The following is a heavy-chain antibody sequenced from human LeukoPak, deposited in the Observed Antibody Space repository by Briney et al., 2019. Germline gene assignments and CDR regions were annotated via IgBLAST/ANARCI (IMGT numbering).Heavy chain of an antibody. CDR3: ARVDYYDSSGLLAYYFDY. CDR1: GGSISSGDYY. CDR2: IYYSGST. V-gene: IGHV4-30-4*08. J-gene: IGHJ4*02. D-gene: IGHD3-22*01. Sequence: SQTLSLTCTVSGGSISSGDYYWSWIRQPPGKGLEWIGYIYYSGSTYYNPSLESRVTISVDTSKNQFSLKLSSVTAADTAVYYCARVDYYDSSGLLAYYFDYWGQGTLVTVSS.